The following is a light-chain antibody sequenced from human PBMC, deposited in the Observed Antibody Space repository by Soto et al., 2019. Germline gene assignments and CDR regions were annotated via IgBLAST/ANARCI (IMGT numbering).Light chain of an antibody. CDR3: AAWDDSLKGVV. Sequence: QSVLTQPHSASGTPGQRVTISCSGSSSNIGSNTINWYQQLPGTAPKLLIYTNNQRPSGVPDRFSGSKSGTSASLAISGLQSEDEADYYCAAWDDSLKGVVFGGGTKLTVL. J-gene: IGLJ2*01. CDR1: SSNIGSNT. V-gene: IGLV1-44*01. CDR2: TNN.